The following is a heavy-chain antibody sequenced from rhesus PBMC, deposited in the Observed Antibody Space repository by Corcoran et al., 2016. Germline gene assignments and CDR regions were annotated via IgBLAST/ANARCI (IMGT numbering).Heavy chain of an antibody. CDR1: GFTFGHYY. V-gene: IGHV3-178*01. CDR2: FSNGGGST. Sequence: EVQLVASGGGLAKPGGSLRFSCAASGFTFGHYYMEWVRPAPGKGLEWVSRFSNGGGSTWYADSVKGRFTISRENAKNTLYFQMNSLRAEDTAVYYCARDMDVWGRGVLVTVSS. J-gene: IGHJ5-2*02. CDR3: ARDMDV.